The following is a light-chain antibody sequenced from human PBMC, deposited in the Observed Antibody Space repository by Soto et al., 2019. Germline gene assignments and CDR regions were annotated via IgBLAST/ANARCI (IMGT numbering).Light chain of an antibody. CDR1: SSDVGGYDY. Sequence: QSALTQPPSASGSPGQSVTISCTGTSSDVGGYDYVSWYQQQSGKAPKLMIYEVTKRPSGVPDRFSGSKSGNTASLTVSGLQAEDEADYYCSFYAGINNVIFGAGTKLTVL. V-gene: IGLV2-8*01. CDR3: SFYAGINNVI. J-gene: IGLJ2*01. CDR2: EVT.